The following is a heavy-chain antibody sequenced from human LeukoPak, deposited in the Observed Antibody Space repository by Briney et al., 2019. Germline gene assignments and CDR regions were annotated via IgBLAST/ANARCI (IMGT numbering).Heavy chain of an antibody. CDR1: GFTFSSYS. D-gene: IGHD5-12*01. Sequence: GESLRLSCAASGFTFSSYSMNWVRQAPGKGLEWVSSISSSSSYIYYADSVKGRLTISRDNAKNSLYLQMNSLRAEDTAVYYCATDLSYDNKGDYDYWGQGTLVTVSS. V-gene: IGHV3-21*01. CDR3: ATDLSYDNKGDYDY. J-gene: IGHJ4*02. CDR2: ISSSSSYI.